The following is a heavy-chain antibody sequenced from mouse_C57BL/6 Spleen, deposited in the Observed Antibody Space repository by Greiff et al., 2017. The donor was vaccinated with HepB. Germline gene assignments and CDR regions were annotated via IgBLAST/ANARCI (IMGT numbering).Heavy chain of an antibody. D-gene: IGHD4-1*02. CDR2: IYPGDGDT. CDR1: GYAFSSYW. CDR3: GRVPTGARGDWYFDV. V-gene: IGHV1-80*01. J-gene: IGHJ1*03. Sequence: VQRVESGAELVKPGASVKISCKASGYAFSSYWMNWVKQRPGKGLEWIGQIYPGDGDTNYNGKFKGKATLTADKSSSTAYMQLSSLTSEDSAVYFYGRVPTGARGDWYFDVWGTGTTVTVSS.